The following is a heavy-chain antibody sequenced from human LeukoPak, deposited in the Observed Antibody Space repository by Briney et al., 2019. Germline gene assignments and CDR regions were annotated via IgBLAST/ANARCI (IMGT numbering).Heavy chain of an antibody. CDR3: ATFDVVVPAAMDAFDY. Sequence: ASVKVSCKVSGYTLTELSMHWVRQAPGKGLEWMGGFDPEDGETIYAQKFQGRVTMTEDTSTDTAYMELSSLRSEDTAVYYCATFDVVVPAAMDAFDYWGQGTLVTVSS. CDR2: FDPEDGET. V-gene: IGHV1-24*01. D-gene: IGHD2-2*01. CDR1: GYTLTELS. J-gene: IGHJ4*02.